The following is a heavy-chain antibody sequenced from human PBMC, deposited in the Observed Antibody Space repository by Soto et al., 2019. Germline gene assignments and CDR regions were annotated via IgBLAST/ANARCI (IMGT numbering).Heavy chain of an antibody. CDR3: AKARAVAGHDRGDNGHQFDY. J-gene: IGHJ4*02. CDR1: GFTFSSYA. Sequence: EVQLLESGGGLVQPGGSLRLSCAASGFTFSSYAMSWVRQAPGKGLEGVSAISGSGGSTYYADSVKGRFTISRDNSKNTLDLQMNSLRAEDTDVYYCAKARAVAGHDRGDNGHQFDYWGQGTLVTVSS. CDR2: ISGSGGST. V-gene: IGHV3-23*01. D-gene: IGHD6-19*01.